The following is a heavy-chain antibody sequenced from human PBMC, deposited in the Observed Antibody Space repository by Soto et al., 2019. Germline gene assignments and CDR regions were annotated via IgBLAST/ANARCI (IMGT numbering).Heavy chain of an antibody. J-gene: IGHJ4*02. Sequence: EVQLVESGGGLVQPGRSLRLSCAASGFTFDDYAMHWVRQAPGKGLEWVSGISWNSGSIGYADSVKGRFTISRDNAKNSLYLQVNSLRAEDTALYYCARLMSYDILTGYFDYWGQGTLVTVSS. CDR1: GFTFDDYA. V-gene: IGHV3-9*01. CDR2: ISWNSGSI. D-gene: IGHD3-9*01. CDR3: ARLMSYDILTGYFDY.